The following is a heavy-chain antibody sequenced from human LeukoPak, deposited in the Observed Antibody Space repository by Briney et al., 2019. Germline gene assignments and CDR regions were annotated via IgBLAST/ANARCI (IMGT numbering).Heavy chain of an antibody. CDR3: ARVTGKYSSGWWFDY. CDR1: GGSISSYY. D-gene: IGHD6-19*01. Sequence: SETLSLTCTVSGGSISSYYWSWIRQPPGKGLEWIGYIYYSGGTNYNPSLKSRVTISVDTSKNQFSLKLSSVTAADTAVYYCARVTGKYSSGWWFDYWGQGTLVTVSS. CDR2: IYYSGGT. V-gene: IGHV4-59*01. J-gene: IGHJ4*02.